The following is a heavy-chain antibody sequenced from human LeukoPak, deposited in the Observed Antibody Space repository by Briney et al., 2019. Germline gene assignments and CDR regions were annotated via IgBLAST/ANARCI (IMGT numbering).Heavy chain of an antibody. CDR1: GFTFSSYG. CDR2: ISSSSSYI. Sequence: GGSLRLSCAASGFTFSSYGMNWVRQAPGKGLEWVSSISSSSSYIYYADSVKGRFTISRDNAKNSLYPQMNSLRAEDTAVYYCARDPGYCSGGSCQYYYYYYMDVWGKGTTVTVSS. CDR3: ARDPGYCSGGSCQYYYYYYMDV. V-gene: IGHV3-21*01. D-gene: IGHD2-15*01. J-gene: IGHJ6*03.